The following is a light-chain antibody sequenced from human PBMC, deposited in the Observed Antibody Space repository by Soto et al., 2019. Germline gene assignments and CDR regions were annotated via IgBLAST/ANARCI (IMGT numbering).Light chain of an antibody. CDR1: SSNIGAGYD. CDR2: GNS. J-gene: IGLJ2*01. Sequence: QSVLTQPPSVSGAPGQRVTISCTGSSSNIGAGYDVHWYQQLPGTAPKLLIYGNSNRPSGVPDRFSGSKSGTSASLAITGLQAEDEADYYCQSYHSSVVFGAGTKLTVL. V-gene: IGLV1-40*01. CDR3: QSYHSSVV.